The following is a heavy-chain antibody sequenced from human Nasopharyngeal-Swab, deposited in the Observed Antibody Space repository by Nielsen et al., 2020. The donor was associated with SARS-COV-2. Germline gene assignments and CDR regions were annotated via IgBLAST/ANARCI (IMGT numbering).Heavy chain of an antibody. CDR3: AKTNYDFWSGYYRPFQGFFDY. CDR2: IGAAGNK. Sequence: GGSLRLSCAASGFTFSSSAISWVRQVPGMGLEWVSVIGAAGNKIYADSVKGRFTISRDNSKNMVYLQMDSLRAEDTAVYYCAKTNYDFWSGYYRPFQGFFDYWGQGTLVTVSS. CDR1: GFTFSSSA. J-gene: IGHJ4*02. V-gene: IGHV3-23*01. D-gene: IGHD3-3*01.